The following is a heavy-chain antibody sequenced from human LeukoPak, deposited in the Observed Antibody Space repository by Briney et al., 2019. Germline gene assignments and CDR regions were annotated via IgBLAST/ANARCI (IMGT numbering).Heavy chain of an antibody. CDR3: GSGSRDY. CDR2: IYYSGNT. J-gene: IGHJ4*02. Sequence: PSETLPLTCTVSGGSISSSSYYWGWIRQPPGKGLEWIGSIYYSGNTYYNPSLKSRVTISLDTSKNQFSLKLSSVTAADTAVYYCGSGSRDYWGQGTLVTVSS. V-gene: IGHV4-39*01. D-gene: IGHD3-10*01. CDR1: GGSISSSSYY.